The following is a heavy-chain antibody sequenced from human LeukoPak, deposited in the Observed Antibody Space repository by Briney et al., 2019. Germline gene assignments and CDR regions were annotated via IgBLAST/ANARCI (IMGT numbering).Heavy chain of an antibody. J-gene: IGHJ4*02. D-gene: IGHD3-3*01. CDR3: ARTYDFWSGYYTPFDY. Sequence: ASVKVSCKASGYTFTGYYMHWVRQAPGQGLEWMGGIIPIFGTANYAQRFQGRVTITADESTSTAYMELSSLRSEDTAVYYCARTYDFWSGYYTPFDYWGQGTLVTVSS. V-gene: IGHV1-69*13. CDR1: GYTFTGYY. CDR2: IIPIFGTA.